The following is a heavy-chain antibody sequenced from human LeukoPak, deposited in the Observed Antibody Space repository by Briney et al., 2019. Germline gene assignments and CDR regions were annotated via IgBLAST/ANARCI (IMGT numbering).Heavy chain of an antibody. V-gene: IGHV5-51*01. CDR3: ARQSGSGSYFDAFDI. J-gene: IGHJ3*02. CDR2: IYPGNSDT. Sequence: GESLQISCKGSGYSFTSYWIGWVRQMPGKGLEWMGIIYPGNSDTRYSPSFQGQVTISADKSINTAYLQWSSLKPSDTAMYYCARQSGSGSYFDAFDIWGQGTMVTVSS. D-gene: IGHD1-26*01. CDR1: GYSFTSYW.